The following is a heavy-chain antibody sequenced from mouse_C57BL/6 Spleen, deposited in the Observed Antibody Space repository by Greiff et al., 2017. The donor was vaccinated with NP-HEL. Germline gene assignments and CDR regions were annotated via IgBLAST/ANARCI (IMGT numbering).Heavy chain of an antibody. Sequence: EVHLVESGGGLVQPGGSLKLSCAASGFTFSDYYMYWVRQTPEKRLEWVAYISNGGGSTYYPDTVKGRFTISRDNAKNTLYLQMSRLKSEDTAMYYCARRAYYSNGYAMDYWGQGTSVTVSS. V-gene: IGHV5-12*01. D-gene: IGHD2-5*01. J-gene: IGHJ4*01. CDR2: ISNGGGST. CDR3: ARRAYYSNGYAMDY. CDR1: GFTFSDYY.